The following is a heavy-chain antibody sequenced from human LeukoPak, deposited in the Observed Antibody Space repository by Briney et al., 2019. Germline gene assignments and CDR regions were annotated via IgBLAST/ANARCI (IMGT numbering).Heavy chain of an antibody. CDR2: MNPNSGNT. V-gene: IGHV1-8*01. J-gene: IGHJ4*02. CDR1: GYTFSSYD. D-gene: IGHD1-26*01. CDR3: ARGSYYDRNFDY. Sequence: ASVKVSCKASGYTFSSYDINWVRQATGQGLEWMGWMNPNSGNTGYAQKFQGRVTMTRNTSISTAYMGLSSLRSEDTAVYYCARGSYYDRNFDYWGQGALVTVSS.